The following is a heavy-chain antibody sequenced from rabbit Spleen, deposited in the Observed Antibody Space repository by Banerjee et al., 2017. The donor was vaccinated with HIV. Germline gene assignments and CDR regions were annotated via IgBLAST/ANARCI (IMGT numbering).Heavy chain of an antibody. CDR1: GFDFSNYG. CDR2: INMFTGKS. D-gene: IGHD5-1*01. CDR3: ARDLVAAIGWNFNL. Sequence: QEQLVESGGGLVQPGGSLKLSCKASGFDFSNYGVSWVRQAPGKGLEWVACINMFTGKSVYASWAKGRFIMSRPSSTTVTLQMTSLTVADTATYFCARDLVAAIGWNFNLWGPGTLVTVS. J-gene: IGHJ4*01. V-gene: IGHV1S45*01.